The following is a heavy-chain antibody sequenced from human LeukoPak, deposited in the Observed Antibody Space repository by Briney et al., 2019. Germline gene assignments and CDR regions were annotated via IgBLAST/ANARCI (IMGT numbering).Heavy chain of an antibody. CDR1: GGSISSYY. CDR2: IYTSGST. Sequence: SETLSLTCTVSGGSISSYYWSWIRQPAGKGLEWIGRIYTSGSTNYNPSLKSRVTTSVDTSKNQFSLKLSSVTAADTAVYYCAAAKVGVRGVKYYYYYMDVWGKGTTVTVSS. V-gene: IGHV4-4*07. CDR3: AAAKVGVRGVKYYYYYMDV. J-gene: IGHJ6*03. D-gene: IGHD3-10*01.